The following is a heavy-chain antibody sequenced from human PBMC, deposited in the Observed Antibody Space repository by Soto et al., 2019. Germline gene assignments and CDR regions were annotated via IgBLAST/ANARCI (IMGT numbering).Heavy chain of an antibody. CDR3: SRVPGP. CDR2: IYHSGST. Sequence: SETLSLTCTVSGDSISSSSSYWGWIRQSPGKGLEWIGYIYHSGSTSYNPSLKSRVTISVDRSKNQFSLKLSSVTAADTAVYYCSRVPGPWGQGTLVTVSS. V-gene: IGHV4-39*07. J-gene: IGHJ5*02. CDR1: GDSISSSSSY.